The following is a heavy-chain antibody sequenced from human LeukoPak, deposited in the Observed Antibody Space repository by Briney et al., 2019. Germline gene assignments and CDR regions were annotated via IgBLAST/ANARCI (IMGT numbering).Heavy chain of an antibody. CDR3: AELGITMIGGV. CDR2: ISSSGSTI. V-gene: IGHV3-48*04. Sequence: GGTLRLSCATSGFIFSHHGMNWVRQAPGKGLEWVSYISSSGSTIYYADSVKGRFTISRDNAKNSLYLQMNSLRAEDTAVYYCAELGITMIGGVWGKGTTVTISS. J-gene: IGHJ6*04. CDR1: GFIFSHHG. D-gene: IGHD3-10*02.